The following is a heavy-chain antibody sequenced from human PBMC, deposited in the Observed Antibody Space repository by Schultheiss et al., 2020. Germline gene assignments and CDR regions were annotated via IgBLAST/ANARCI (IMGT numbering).Heavy chain of an antibody. CDR2: ISYDGSNK. J-gene: IGHJ4*02. V-gene: IGHV3-30-3*01. Sequence: GGSLRLSCGASGFTFSSYAMHWVRQAPGKGLEWVAVISYDGSNKYYADSVKGRFTISRDNSKNTLYLQMNSLRAEDTAVYYCAGTSMLGQRGLVRGTFDYWGQGTLVTVSS. D-gene: IGHD3-22*01. CDR1: GFTFSSYA. CDR3: AGTSMLGQRGLVRGTFDY.